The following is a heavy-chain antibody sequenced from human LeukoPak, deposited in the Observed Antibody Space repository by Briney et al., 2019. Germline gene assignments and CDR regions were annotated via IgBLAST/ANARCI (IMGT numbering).Heavy chain of an antibody. D-gene: IGHD3-10*01. CDR2: ISYDGSNK. CDR1: GFTFSSYA. V-gene: IGHV3-30-3*01. Sequence: QAGGPLRLSCAASGFTFSSYAMHWVRQAPGKGLEWVAVISYDGSNKYYADSVKGRFTISRDNSKNTLYLQMNSLRAEDTAVYYCAREWFGELLLGYWGQGTLVTVSS. J-gene: IGHJ4*02. CDR3: AREWFGELLLGY.